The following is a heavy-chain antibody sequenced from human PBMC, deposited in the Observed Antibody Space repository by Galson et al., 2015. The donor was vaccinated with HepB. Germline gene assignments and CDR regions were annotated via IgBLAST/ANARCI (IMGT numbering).Heavy chain of an antibody. CDR2: VSWDNGYV. D-gene: IGHD1-26*01. Sequence: SLRLSCAASGFTFDNYAMHWVRQAPGKGLEWVPGVSWDNGYVGYADSVRGRFTISRDHAKNSLYLQMNSLRAEDTALYYCAKDIFGSSSGSFDSWGQGTLVTVSS. CDR1: GFTFDNYA. CDR3: AKDIFGSSSGSFDS. V-gene: IGHV3-9*01. J-gene: IGHJ5*01.